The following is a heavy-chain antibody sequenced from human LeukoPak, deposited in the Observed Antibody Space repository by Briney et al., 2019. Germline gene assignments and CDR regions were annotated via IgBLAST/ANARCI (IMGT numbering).Heavy chain of an antibody. CDR3: ARSIIGTRSKFDY. V-gene: IGHV4-59*08. CDR2: ISYSGST. Sequence: PSETLSLTCTVSGGSISNYYWSWIRQPPGKGLEWIGYISYSGSTNYNPSLERRVTISLDTSKNQFALKLSSVTAADTAVYYCARSIIGTRSKFDYWGQGTLVTVSS. CDR1: GGSISNYY. D-gene: IGHD1/OR15-1a*01. J-gene: IGHJ4*02.